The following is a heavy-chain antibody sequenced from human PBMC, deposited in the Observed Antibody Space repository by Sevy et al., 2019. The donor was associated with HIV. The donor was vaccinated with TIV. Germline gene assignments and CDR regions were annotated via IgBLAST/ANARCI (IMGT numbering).Heavy chain of an antibody. CDR1: GYIFTDYN. CDR2: INPGNGDT. Sequence: APVKVSCKSTGYIFTDYNIHWVRQAPGQGLEWMGLINPGNGDTIYLKTFRGRVSVTSDTSMSTAYMELSGLTSDDTAMYYCVREITRAPRILLSFDIWGQGTMVTVSS. J-gene: IGHJ3*02. CDR3: VREITRAPRILLSFDI. D-gene: IGHD2-15*01. V-gene: IGHV1-2*06.